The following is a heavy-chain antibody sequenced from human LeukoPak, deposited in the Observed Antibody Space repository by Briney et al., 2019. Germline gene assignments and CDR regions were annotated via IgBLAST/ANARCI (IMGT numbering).Heavy chain of an antibody. CDR1: GFTFSSYS. J-gene: IGHJ5*02. V-gene: IGHV3-48*02. CDR2: ISSTSSTI. D-gene: IGHD1-26*01. CDR3: ARSAGGSYYDWFDP. Sequence: GGSLRLSCAASGFTFSSYSMNWVRQAPGKGLEWLSYISSTSSTIYYADSVKGRFITSRDNAKNSLYLQMNSLRDEGTAVYYCARSAGGSYYDWFDPWGQGTLVTVSS.